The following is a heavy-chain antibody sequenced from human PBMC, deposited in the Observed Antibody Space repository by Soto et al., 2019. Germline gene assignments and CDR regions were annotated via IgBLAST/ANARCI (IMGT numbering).Heavy chain of an antibody. CDR2: IIPIFGTA. J-gene: IGHJ3*02. V-gene: IGHV1-69*13. Sequence: SVKVSCKASGGTFSSYAISWVRQAPGQGLEWMGGIIPIFGTANYAQKFQGRVTITADESTSTAYMELSSLRSEDTAVYYCARHYYDSSGYPPGAFDIWGRGTMVTVSS. CDR1: GGTFSSYA. CDR3: ARHYYDSSGYPPGAFDI. D-gene: IGHD3-22*01.